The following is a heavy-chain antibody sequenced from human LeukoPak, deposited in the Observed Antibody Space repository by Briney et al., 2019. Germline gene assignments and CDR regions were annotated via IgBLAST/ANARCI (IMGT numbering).Heavy chain of an antibody. V-gene: IGHV1-46*01. J-gene: IGHJ3*02. CDR2: INPSGGST. CDR1: GYTFTSYY. Sequence: ASVKVSCKASGYTFTSYYMHWVRQAPRQGLEWMGIINPSGGSTSYAQKFQGRVTMTRHTSTSTVYMELSSLRSEDTAVYYCARDPGHLRSDSTAFDIWGQGTMVTVSS. D-gene: IGHD3-3*01. CDR3: ARDPGHLRSDSTAFDI.